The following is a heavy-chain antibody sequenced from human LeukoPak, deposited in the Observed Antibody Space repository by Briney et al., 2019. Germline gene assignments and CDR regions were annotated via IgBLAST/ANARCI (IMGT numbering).Heavy chain of an antibody. J-gene: IGHJ5*02. Sequence: GGSLRPSCAASGFTFSSYAMSWVRQAPGKGLEWVPAISGSGGSTYYADSVKDRFTISRDNSKNTLYLQMNSLRAEDTAVYYCAKDPRITMVRGVNWFDPWGQGTLVTVSS. CDR2: ISGSGGST. CDR1: GFTFSSYA. D-gene: IGHD3-10*01. V-gene: IGHV3-23*01. CDR3: AKDPRITMVRGVNWFDP.